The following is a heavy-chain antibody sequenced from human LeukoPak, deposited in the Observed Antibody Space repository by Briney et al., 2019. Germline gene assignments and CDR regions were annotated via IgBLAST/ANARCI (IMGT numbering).Heavy chain of an antibody. CDR2: IIPIFGTA. D-gene: IGHD5-18*01. CDR1: GGTFSSYA. CDR3: ASLSNPRGYSYGLPSNFDY. Sequence: SVKVSCKASGGTFSSYAISWVRQAPGQGLEWMGRIIPIFGTANYAQKFQGRVTITTDESTSTAYMELSSLRSEDTAVYYCASLSNPRGYSYGLPSNFDYWGQGTLVTVSS. J-gene: IGHJ4*02. V-gene: IGHV1-69*05.